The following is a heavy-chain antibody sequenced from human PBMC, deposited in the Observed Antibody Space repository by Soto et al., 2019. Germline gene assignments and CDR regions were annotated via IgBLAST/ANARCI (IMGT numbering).Heavy chain of an antibody. Sequence: QVQLQESGPGLVKPSETLSLTCTVSGGSISSYYWSWIRQPQGKGLEWIGYIYYSGSTKYNPSLKRRVTISVDTSKHQFSLKLSSVTAADTAVYYCAREVSSGGLPLGRNYYCMDVWGHGTTVTVSS. J-gene: IGHJ6*02. V-gene: IGHV4-59*01. CDR3: AREVSSGGLPLGRNYYCMDV. CDR2: IYYSGST. D-gene: IGHD6-25*01. CDR1: GGSISSYY.